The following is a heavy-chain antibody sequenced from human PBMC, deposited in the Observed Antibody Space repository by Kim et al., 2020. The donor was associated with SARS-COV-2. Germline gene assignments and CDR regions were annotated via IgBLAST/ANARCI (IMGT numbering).Heavy chain of an antibody. V-gene: IGHV4-34*01. CDR2: INHSGST. Sequence: SETLSLTCAVYGGSFSGYYWSWIRQPPGKGLEWIGEINHSGSTNYNPSLKSRVTISVDTSKNQFSLKLSSVTAADTAVYYCARTGAYSSSKNWFDPWGQGTLVTISS. CDR1: GGSFSGYY. CDR3: ARTGAYSSSKNWFDP. D-gene: IGHD6-13*01. J-gene: IGHJ5*02.